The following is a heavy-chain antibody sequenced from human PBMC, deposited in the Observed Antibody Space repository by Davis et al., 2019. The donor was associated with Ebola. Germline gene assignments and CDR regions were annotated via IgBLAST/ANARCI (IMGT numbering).Heavy chain of an antibody. Sequence: GESLKISCAASGFSFNSYGMHWVRQAPGKGLEWLAVIWYDGSREFFADSMKGRFTISRDNSRNTLFLQMNSLRADDTAVYYCARHYISGWLDYWGQGTLVTVSS. V-gene: IGHV3-33*01. J-gene: IGHJ4*02. CDR3: ARHYISGWLDY. CDR2: IWYDGSRE. D-gene: IGHD6-19*01. CDR1: GFSFNSYG.